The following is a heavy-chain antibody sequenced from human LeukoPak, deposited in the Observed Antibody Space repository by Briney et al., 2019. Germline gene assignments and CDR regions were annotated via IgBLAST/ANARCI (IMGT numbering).Heavy chain of an antibody. CDR1: GFTFSAIP. J-gene: IGHJ4*02. Sequence: GGSLRPSGLAPGFTFSAIPIAWFGRPQGKGWEWVSGISGSADSAHSADSVKGRFTISRDNSKNTLFLQMHSLRADDTAVYYCAKDTPRPPSYWGQGTLVTVSS. CDR3: AKDTPRPPSY. CDR2: ISGSADSA. V-gene: IGHV3-23*01.